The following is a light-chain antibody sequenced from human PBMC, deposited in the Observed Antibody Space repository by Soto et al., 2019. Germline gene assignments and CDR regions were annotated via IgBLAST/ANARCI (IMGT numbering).Light chain of an antibody. J-gene: IGKJ1*01. CDR1: QSINDW. Sequence: DIQMTQSPSTLSASVGDRVTITCRASQSINDWLAWYQQKPGKAPNLLIYKASSLQSGGPSRFSGSGSGTEFTLTISSLQPDDFATFYCQQYFGYPWTFGQGTKVEIK. CDR2: KAS. CDR3: QQYFGYPWT. V-gene: IGKV1-5*03.